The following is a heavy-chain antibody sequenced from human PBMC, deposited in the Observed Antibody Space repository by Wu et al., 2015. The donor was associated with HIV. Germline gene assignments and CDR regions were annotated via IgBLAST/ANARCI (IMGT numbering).Heavy chain of an antibody. Sequence: QVQVVQSGAEVKKPGSSVKVSCKASGGSFINYAVSWVRQARGQGIEWIGGIIPVFGTLNYSQKFQGRVTISTDESKSTAYMELSNLRSEDTAMYYCARSHKWLRLRYEGNFDYWGQGTLVTVSS. D-gene: IGHD5-12*01. V-gene: IGHV1-69*05. J-gene: IGHJ4*02. CDR2: IIPVFGTL. CDR3: ARSHKWLRLRYEGNFDY. CDR1: GGSFINYA.